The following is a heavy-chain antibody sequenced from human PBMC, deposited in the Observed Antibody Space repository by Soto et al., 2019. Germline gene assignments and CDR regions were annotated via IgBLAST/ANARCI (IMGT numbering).Heavy chain of an antibody. J-gene: IGHJ4*02. D-gene: IGHD3-10*01. Sequence: GASVKVCCKASGYTFTSCCSSWVRQAPGQGLEWMGWISAYNGTTKYSQKLQGRVTLTRDTSASTAYMELSSLRSEDTAVYFCASCPQKCITSRPCFLVFDYLGQGTLVTVSS. CDR1: GYTFTSCC. V-gene: IGHV1-18*01. CDR3: ASCPQKCITSRPCFLVFDY. CDR2: ISAYNGTT.